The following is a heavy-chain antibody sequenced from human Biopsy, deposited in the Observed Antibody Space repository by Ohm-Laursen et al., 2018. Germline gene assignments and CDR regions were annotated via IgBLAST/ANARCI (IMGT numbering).Heavy chain of an antibody. CDR3: ARVEAGTNDALDI. CDR1: GGSITGYD. CDR2: IYYSGVT. V-gene: IGHV4-59*01. Sequence: GTLSLTCSVSGGSITGYDWSWIRLAPGKGLEWIGYIYYSGVTKYNPSLASRVTFSVDMSKSQFSLKLYSVTAADTAVYYWARVEAGTNDALDIWGQGTLVAGSA. J-gene: IGHJ3*02. D-gene: IGHD6-19*01.